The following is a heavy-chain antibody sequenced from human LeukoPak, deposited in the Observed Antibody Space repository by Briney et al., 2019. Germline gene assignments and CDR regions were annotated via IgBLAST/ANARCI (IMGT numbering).Heavy chain of an antibody. CDR2: ISAYNGNT. Sequence: ASVTVSCKASGYTFIDYYLHWLRQAPGQGLEWIGWISAYNGNTNYAQKLQGRVTMTTDTSTSTAYMELRSLRSDDTAVYYCARGENYFDYWGQGTLATVSS. CDR1: GYTFIDYY. V-gene: IGHV1-18*04. J-gene: IGHJ4*02. D-gene: IGHD1-26*01. CDR3: ARGENYFDY.